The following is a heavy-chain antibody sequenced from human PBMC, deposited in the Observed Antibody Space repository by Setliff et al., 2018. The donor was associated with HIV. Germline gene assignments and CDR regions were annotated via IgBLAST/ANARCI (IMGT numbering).Heavy chain of an antibody. J-gene: IGHJ4*02. D-gene: IGHD3-10*01. Sequence: AASVKVSCKASGNIFSSYGISWVRQAPGQGLEWMGGIIPILGIANYAQKYQGRVTITADESTSTAYMELSSLRSEDTAVYYCARSNHYYNSGKYYDNFEYWGQGTLVTVSS. CDR2: IIPILGIA. CDR3: ARSNHYYNSGKYYDNFEY. V-gene: IGHV1-69*10. CDR1: GNIFSSYG.